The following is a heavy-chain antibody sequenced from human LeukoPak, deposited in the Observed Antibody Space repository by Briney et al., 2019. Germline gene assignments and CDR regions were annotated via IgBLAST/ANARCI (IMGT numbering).Heavy chain of an antibody. CDR3: AKDHDYYASGPI. D-gene: IGHD3-10*01. V-gene: IGHV3-30-3*01. CDR2: ISYDGSNK. Sequence: GGSLRLSCAASGFTFSSYAMHWVRQAPGKGLEWVAVISYDGSNKYYADSVKGRFTISRDNSKNTLYLQMNSLRAEDTAVYYCAKDHDYYASGPIWGQGTMVTVSS. CDR1: GFTFSSYA. J-gene: IGHJ3*02.